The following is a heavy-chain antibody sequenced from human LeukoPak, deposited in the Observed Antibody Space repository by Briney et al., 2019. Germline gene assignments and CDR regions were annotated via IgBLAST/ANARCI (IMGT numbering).Heavy chain of an antibody. J-gene: IGHJ4*02. D-gene: IGHD1-1*01. CDR3: ARDETEGIPQDDY. Sequence: ASVKVSCTASGYTFTVYYMHWVRQAPGQGLEWMGRINPNSGGTNYAQKFQGRVTMTRDTSISTAYMELSRLRSDDTAVYYCARDETEGIPQDDYWGQGTLVTVSS. CDR1: GYTFTVYY. CDR2: INPNSGGT. V-gene: IGHV1-2*06.